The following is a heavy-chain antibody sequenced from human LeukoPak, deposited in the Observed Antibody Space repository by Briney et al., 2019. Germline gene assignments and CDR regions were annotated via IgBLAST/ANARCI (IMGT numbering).Heavy chain of an antibody. Sequence: GGSLRLSCAASGFTFSSYSMNWVRQAPGKGLEWVSSISSSSSYIYYADSVKGRFTISRDNAENSLYLQMNSLRAEDTAVYYCARDQVATIFDYWGQGTLVTVSS. V-gene: IGHV3-21*01. CDR1: GFTFSSYS. CDR2: ISSSSSYI. CDR3: ARDQVATIFDY. D-gene: IGHD5-12*01. J-gene: IGHJ4*02.